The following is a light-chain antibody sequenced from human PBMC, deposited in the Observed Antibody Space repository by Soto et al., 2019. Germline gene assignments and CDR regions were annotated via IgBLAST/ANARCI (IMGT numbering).Light chain of an antibody. Sequence: EIVMTQSPATLSVSPGDRATLSYRASQSVSSNLAWYQQKPGQAPRLLIYGASTRATGIPARFSGSGSGTEFTLTISSLQSEDFAVYYCQQYNNWPPLFTFGPGTKVDIK. CDR3: QQYNNWPPLFT. J-gene: IGKJ3*01. CDR2: GAS. CDR1: QSVSSN. V-gene: IGKV3-15*01.